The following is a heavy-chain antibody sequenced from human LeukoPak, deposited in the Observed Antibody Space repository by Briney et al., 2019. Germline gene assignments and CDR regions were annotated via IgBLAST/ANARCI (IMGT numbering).Heavy chain of an antibody. CDR3: ARLGLLWFGDP. CDR2: IYYSGST. CDR1: GGSISSSSYY. J-gene: IGHJ5*02. V-gene: IGHV4-39*01. Sequence: KPSETLSLTCTVSGGSISSSSYYWGWIRQPPGKGLEWVGSIYYSGSTYYNPSLKSRVTISVDTSKNQFSLKLSSVTAADTAVYYCARLGLLWFGDPWGQGTLVTVSS. D-gene: IGHD3-10*01.